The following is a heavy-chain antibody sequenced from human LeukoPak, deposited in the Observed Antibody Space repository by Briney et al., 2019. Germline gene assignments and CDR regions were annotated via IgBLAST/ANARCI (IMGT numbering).Heavy chain of an antibody. J-gene: IGHJ3*01. D-gene: IGHD5-12*01. Sequence: SVKVSCKASGGTFSSYAISWVRQAPGQGLEWMGGIIPIFGTANYAQKFQGRVTITTDESMSTAYMELSSLRSEDTAVYYCARGAGYLATAFVFWGQGTRVTASS. CDR3: ARGAGYLATAFVF. CDR2: IIPIFGTA. CDR1: GGTFSSYA. V-gene: IGHV1-69*05.